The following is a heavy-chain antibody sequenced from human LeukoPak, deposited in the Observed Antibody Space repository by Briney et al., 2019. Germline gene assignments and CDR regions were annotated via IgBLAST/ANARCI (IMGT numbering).Heavy chain of an antibody. CDR1: GFIFSHYW. CDR3: ATAYDSAAIPF. Sequence: GGSLRLSCAAPGFIFSHYWMTWVRQAPGKGLEGVANINMDGSAIFYADSVKGRFTISRDNDKNSLSLKMNRLRDEDTAIYYCATAYDSAAIPFWGQGTLVSFSS. V-gene: IGHV3-7*01. J-gene: IGHJ4*02. D-gene: IGHD3-16*01. CDR2: INMDGSAI.